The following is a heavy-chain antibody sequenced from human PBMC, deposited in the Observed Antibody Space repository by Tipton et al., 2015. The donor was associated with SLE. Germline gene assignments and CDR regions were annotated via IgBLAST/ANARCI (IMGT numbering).Heavy chain of an antibody. CDR1: GGSISSGRYY. CDR3: ARDNCSSTSYYGYYYMDV. Sequence: TLSLTCTVSGGSISSGRYYWSWIRQHPGKGLEWIGYIFYYNGATYYNPSLKSRVTISADTSQNQFSLKLNSVTVADTAVYYCARDNCSSTSYYGYYYMDVWGKGTTVTVSS. CDR2: IFYYNGAT. D-gene: IGHD2-2*01. J-gene: IGHJ6*03. V-gene: IGHV4-31*03.